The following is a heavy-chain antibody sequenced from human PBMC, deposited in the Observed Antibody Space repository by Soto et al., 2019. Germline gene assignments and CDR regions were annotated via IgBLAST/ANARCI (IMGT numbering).Heavy chain of an antibody. D-gene: IGHD6-13*01. J-gene: IGHJ4*02. Sequence: AGGSLRLSCAASGFTFSTYNMNWVRQAPGKGLEWVSYITSSSTTIYYADSVRGRFTISRDNAKNSLFLKMNSLRDEDTAVYYCARDFKGRSIAGPAPDYWGQGTMVTVSS. CDR3: ARDFKGRSIAGPAPDY. CDR1: GFTFSTYN. CDR2: ITSSSTTI. V-gene: IGHV3-48*02.